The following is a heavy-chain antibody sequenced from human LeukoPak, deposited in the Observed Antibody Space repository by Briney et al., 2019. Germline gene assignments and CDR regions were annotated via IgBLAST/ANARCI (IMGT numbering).Heavy chain of an antibody. D-gene: IGHD5-24*01. Sequence: PSETLSLTCTVSGGSISSSSYYWGWIRQPPGKGLERIGSIYYSGSTYYNPSLKSRVTISVDTSKNQFSLKLSSVTAADTAVYYCARGRDGYNSMAYYFDYWGQGTLVTVSS. V-gene: IGHV4-39*01. CDR3: ARGRDGYNSMAYYFDY. CDR1: GGSISSSSYY. J-gene: IGHJ4*02. CDR2: IYYSGST.